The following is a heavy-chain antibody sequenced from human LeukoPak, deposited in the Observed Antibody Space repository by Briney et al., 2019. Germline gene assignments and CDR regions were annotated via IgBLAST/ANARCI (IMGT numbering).Heavy chain of an antibody. CDR2: ISPSGDTT. CDR1: GFSFRSYA. CDR3: TRDRGGGYSPTWYEGLFKY. D-gene: IGHD5-18*01. Sequence: PGRCLRPSRAASGFSFRSYATTSVRLAPGNWLQSVAAISPSGDTTYYAGSVRGRFTVSRDNSNDILFLQVNNLRAEDTAVYFCTRDRGGGYSPTWYEGLFKYWGQGTLLSVYS. V-gene: IGHV3-23*01. J-gene: IGHJ4*02.